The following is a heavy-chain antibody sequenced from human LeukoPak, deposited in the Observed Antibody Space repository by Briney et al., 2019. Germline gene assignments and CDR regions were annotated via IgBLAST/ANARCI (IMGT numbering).Heavy chain of an antibody. Sequence: PGGSLRLSCAASGFTFSSYEMNWVRQAPGKGLEWISYISSGGSIIYYADSVKGRVTISRDNAKNSLYLQMNSLRAEDTAVYYCAREHTSSDYPDYWGQGTLVTVSS. CDR1: GFTFSSYE. V-gene: IGHV3-48*03. J-gene: IGHJ4*02. D-gene: IGHD6-13*01. CDR2: ISSGGSII. CDR3: AREHTSSDYPDY.